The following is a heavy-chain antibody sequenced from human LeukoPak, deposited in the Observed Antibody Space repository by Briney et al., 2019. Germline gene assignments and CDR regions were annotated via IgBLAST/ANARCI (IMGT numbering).Heavy chain of an antibody. J-gene: IGHJ5*02. D-gene: IGHD6-13*01. CDR1: GGSISSHY. Sequence: SETLSFTCTVSGGSISSHYWSWIRQPAGKGLEWIGRIYTSESTNYNPSLKSRVTMSVDTSKNQFSLKLSSVTAADTAVYYCARGYSSSWYPPFDPWGQGTLVTVSS. CDR3: ARGYSSSWYPPFDP. V-gene: IGHV4-4*07. CDR2: IYTSEST.